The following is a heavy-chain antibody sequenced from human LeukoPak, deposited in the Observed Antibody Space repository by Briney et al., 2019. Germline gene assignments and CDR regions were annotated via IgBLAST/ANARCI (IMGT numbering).Heavy chain of an antibody. CDR3: ARLYXSRGWYFDY. CDR2: IYYSGST. D-gene: IGHD2-2*01. J-gene: IGHJ4*02. V-gene: IGHV4-39*01. Sequence: PSETLSLTCTVSGDSISSSSYYWGWIRQPPGKGLEWIGSIYYSGSTYYNPSLKSRVTISVYTSKNQFSLKLSSVTAADTAVYYCARLYXSRGWYFDYWGQGTLVTVSS. CDR1: GDSISSSSYY.